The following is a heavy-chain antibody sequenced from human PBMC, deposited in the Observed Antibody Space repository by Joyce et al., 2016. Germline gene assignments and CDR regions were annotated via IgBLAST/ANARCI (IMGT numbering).Heavy chain of an antibody. CDR3: ARGRGMGV. J-gene: IGHJ6*02. V-gene: IGHV3-7*03. CDR1: GITFTTFW. CDR2: INEGGSDK. Sequence: EAQLVESGGALVQPGESVKLSCAASGITFTTFWMSWARQAPGKGLEWVANINEGGSDKYYVDSVRGRFTISRDNAKNSLYLQMNSLRAEDTAVYYCARGRGMGVWGQGTTVIVSS.